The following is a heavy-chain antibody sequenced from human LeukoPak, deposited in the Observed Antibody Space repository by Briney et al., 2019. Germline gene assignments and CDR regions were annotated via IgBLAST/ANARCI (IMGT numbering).Heavy chain of an antibody. CDR2: IYFTGTT. V-gene: IGHV4-59*08. Sequence: SETLSLTCTVSGGSIIDYYLNWIRQPPGKRLEWMGYIYFTGTTHYNPSVESRVTMSVDTSKNQFSLSLRTVTAADAAIYYCARHPRYGVNASAFDSCGQGTLVTVSS. D-gene: IGHD4-23*01. CDR3: ARHPRYGVNASAFDS. J-gene: IGHJ4*02. CDR1: GGSIIDYY.